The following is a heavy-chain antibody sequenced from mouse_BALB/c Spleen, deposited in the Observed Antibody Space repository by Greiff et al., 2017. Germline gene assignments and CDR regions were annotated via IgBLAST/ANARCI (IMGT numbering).Heavy chain of an antibody. CDR2: IDPSDSET. CDR1: GYTFTSYW. D-gene: IGHD1-2*01. Sequence: VQLQQPGAELVRPGASGYTFTSYWMNWVKQRPGQGLEWIGMIDPSDSETHYNQMFKDKATLTVDKSSSTAYMQLSSLTSEDSAVYYCARKGITTAPYDYWGQGTTLTVSS. V-gene: IGHV1-61*01. CDR3: ARKGITTAPYDY. J-gene: IGHJ2*01.